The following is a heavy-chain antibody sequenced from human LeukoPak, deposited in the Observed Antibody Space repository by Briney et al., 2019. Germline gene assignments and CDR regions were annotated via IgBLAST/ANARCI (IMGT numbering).Heavy chain of an antibody. CDR2: IYAGGDVI. D-gene: IGHD6-19*01. CDR3: AKDRYSSAIDS. Sequence: GGSLRLSCAASGFTFSSYAMNWVRQAPGKGLEWLSLIYAGGDVIYYADSVQGRFTISRDNSNNTLYLQMNSLRAEDTALYYCAKDRYSSAIDSWGQGVLVTVSS. J-gene: IGHJ4*02. V-gene: IGHV3-23*01. CDR1: GFTFSSYA.